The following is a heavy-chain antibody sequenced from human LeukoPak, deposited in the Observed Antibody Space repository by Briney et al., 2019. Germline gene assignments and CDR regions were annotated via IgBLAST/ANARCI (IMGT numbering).Heavy chain of an antibody. CDR1: GFTLSNYA. Sequence: GGSLRLSCAASGFTLSNYAMSWVRQAPGKGLEWVSGIIGSSGTTYYADSVKGRFTISRDNSKNTLYLQMNSLRAEDTAVYYCAELGITMIGGVWGKGTTVTISS. D-gene: IGHD3-10*02. CDR3: AELGITMIGGV. V-gene: IGHV3-23*01. CDR2: IIGSSGTT. J-gene: IGHJ6*04.